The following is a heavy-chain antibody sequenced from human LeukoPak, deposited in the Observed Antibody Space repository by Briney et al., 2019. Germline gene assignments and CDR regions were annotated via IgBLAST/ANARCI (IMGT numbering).Heavy chain of an antibody. CDR3: GRSYSSSHPDWFDP. Sequence: ASVKVSCKASGYIFTSYGISWVQQAPGQGLEWMGWISGYNGNPNYAQKLQGRVTMTTDTSTSTAYMELRSLRADDTAVYYCGRSYSSSHPDWFDPWGQGTLVTVSS. D-gene: IGHD6-6*01. V-gene: IGHV1-18*01. CDR1: GYIFTSYG. J-gene: IGHJ5*02. CDR2: ISGYNGNP.